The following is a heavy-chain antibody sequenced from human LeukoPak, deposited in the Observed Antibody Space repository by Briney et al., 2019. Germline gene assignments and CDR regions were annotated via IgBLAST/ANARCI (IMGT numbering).Heavy chain of an antibody. CDR2: IYHSGST. D-gene: IGHD2-21*02. CDR3: ATEGCGGDCYSYKFDY. V-gene: IGHV4-30-2*01. CDR1: GGSISSGGYY. J-gene: IGHJ4*02. Sequence: SQTLSLTCTVSGGSISSGGYYWSWIRQPPGKGLEWIGYIYHSGSTYYNPSLKSRVTISVDTSKNQFSLKLSSVTAADTAVYYCATEGCGGDCYSYKFDYWGQGTLVTVSS.